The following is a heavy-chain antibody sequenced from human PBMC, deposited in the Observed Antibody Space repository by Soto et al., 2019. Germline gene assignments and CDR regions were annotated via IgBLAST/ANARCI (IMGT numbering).Heavy chain of an antibody. CDR3: ARDLRIISGYYYGAFDY. D-gene: IGHD3-3*01. CDR2: IIPIFGTP. J-gene: IGHJ4*02. CDR1: GGSFSGFA. Sequence: QVQLVQSGAEVKKPGSSVKVSCKASGGSFSGFALSWVRQAPGQGLEWIGGIIPIFGTPNYAQKFQGRVTITADESTDTGYMEMNGLKSEDTAIYYCARDLRIISGYYYGAFDYWGQGTLVTVPS. V-gene: IGHV1-69*01.